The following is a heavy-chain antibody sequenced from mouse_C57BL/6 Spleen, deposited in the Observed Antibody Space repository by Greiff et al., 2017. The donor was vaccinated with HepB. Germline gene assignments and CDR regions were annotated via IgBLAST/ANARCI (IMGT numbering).Heavy chain of an antibody. D-gene: IGHD1-1*01. CDR2: ISDGGSYT. CDR1: GFTFSSYA. Sequence: EVKLVASGGGLVKPGGSLKLSCAASGFTFSSYAMSWVRQTPEKRLEWVATISDGGSYTYSPDNVKGRFPISSDNATHNLYLQMSHLKSEDTAMYYCARYYYGSSPCAYWGQGTLVTVSA. V-gene: IGHV5-4*03. CDR3: ARYYYGSSPCAY. J-gene: IGHJ3*01.